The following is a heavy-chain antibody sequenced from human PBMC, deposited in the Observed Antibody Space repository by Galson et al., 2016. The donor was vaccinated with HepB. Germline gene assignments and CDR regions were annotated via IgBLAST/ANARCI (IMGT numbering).Heavy chain of an antibody. V-gene: IGHV3-21*04. CDR3: GKDRGWWATDH. Sequence: SLRLSCAGSGFTFGAYAMSWVRQAPGKGLEWVSSISSSSSYIHYADSVRGRFTISRDNAKNSLHLQMNSLRVDDTAIYYCGKDRGWWATDHWGQGTLVTVSS. CDR1: GFTFGAYA. D-gene: IGHD2-8*02. CDR2: ISSSSSYI. J-gene: IGHJ4*02.